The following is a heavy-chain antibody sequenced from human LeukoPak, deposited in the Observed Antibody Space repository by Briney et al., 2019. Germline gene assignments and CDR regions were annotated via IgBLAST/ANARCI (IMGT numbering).Heavy chain of an antibody. CDR2: IDPSDSYA. D-gene: IGHD4-17*01. J-gene: IGHJ5*02. V-gene: IGHV5-10-1*01. CDR3: ARRPRKTTVTPESRFDP. CDR1: GYSFTSYW. Sequence: GESLKISCKGSGYSFTSYWISWVRQMPGKGLEWMGRIDPSDSYANYSPSFQGHVTISADKSISTAYLQWSSLKASDTAMYYCARRPRKTTVTPESRFDPWGQGTLVTVSS.